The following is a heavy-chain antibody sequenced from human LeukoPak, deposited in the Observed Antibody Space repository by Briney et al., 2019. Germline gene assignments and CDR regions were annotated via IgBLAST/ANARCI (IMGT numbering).Heavy chain of an antibody. Sequence: PSGGSLRLSCAASGFTFSSYAMPWVRQAPGKGLEWVSAISGSGGSTYYADSVKGRFTISRDNSKNTLYLQMNSLRAEDTAVYYCALISKYDRGVAEPFDYWGQGTLVTVSS. D-gene: IGHD6-19*01. CDR3: ALISKYDRGVAEPFDY. J-gene: IGHJ4*02. CDR2: ISGSGGST. CDR1: GFTFSSYA. V-gene: IGHV3-23*01.